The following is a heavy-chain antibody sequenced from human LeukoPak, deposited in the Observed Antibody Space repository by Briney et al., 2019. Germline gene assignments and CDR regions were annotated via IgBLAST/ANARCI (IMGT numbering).Heavy chain of an antibody. D-gene: IGHD4/OR15-4a*01. V-gene: IGHV3-48*01. CDR1: GSTFSRYS. J-gene: IGHJ4*03. CDR3: GKDQEALCKGACYGAIDF. CDR2: ISGSSANI. Sequence: GGSLRLSCEGSGSTFSRYSMNWVRQTPGKGLEWVSYISGSSANIHYADSVKGRFTSSRDNAKNSLFLEMNNLRAEDTGVYYCGKDQEALCKGACYGAIDFWAKGTLVTVAS.